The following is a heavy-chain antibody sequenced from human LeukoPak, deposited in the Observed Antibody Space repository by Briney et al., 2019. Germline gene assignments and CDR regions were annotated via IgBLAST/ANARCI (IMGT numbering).Heavy chain of an antibody. V-gene: IGHV3-11*01. D-gene: IGHD3-10*01. CDR1: GFTFSDYY. CDR3: ASLWFGELWQSGRDWFDP. J-gene: IGHJ5*02. Sequence: KPGGSLRLSCAASGFTFSDYYMNWIRQAPGKGLEWISYINFSGSSLYYADSVKGRFTISRDNAKNSLYLQMNSLRAEDTAVYYCASLWFGELWQSGRDWFDPWGQGTLVTVSS. CDR2: INFSGSSL.